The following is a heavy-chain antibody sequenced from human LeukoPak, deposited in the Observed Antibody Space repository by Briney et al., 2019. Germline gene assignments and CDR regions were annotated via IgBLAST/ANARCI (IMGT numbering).Heavy chain of an antibody. CDR2: INPNSGGT. D-gene: IGHD3-10*01. V-gene: IGHV1-2*02. CDR1: GYTFTGYY. CDR3: ARDPAIYYGSDYYFDY. Sequence: ASVKVSCKASGYTFTGYYIHWVRQAPGQGLEWMGWINPNSGGTNSAQKFQGRVTMTRDTSISTAYMELSRLRSDDTAVYYCARDPAIYYGSDYYFDYWGQGTLVTVSS. J-gene: IGHJ4*02.